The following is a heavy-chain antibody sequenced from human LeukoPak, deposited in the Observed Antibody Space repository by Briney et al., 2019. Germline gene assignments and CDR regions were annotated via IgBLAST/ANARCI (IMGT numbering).Heavy chain of an antibody. CDR3: TRHQTNNYGPGTPFDF. V-gene: IGHV4-38-2*01. D-gene: IGHD3-10*01. J-gene: IGHJ4*02. CDR1: GFTFRSYS. Sequence: GSLRLSCVASGFTFRSYSMHWVRQAPGKGLEWIGSIYHSGSIYYNPSLKSRVTISVDTSKNQLSLKLTSVTAADTAVYFCTRHQTNNYGPGTPFDFWGQGTLVSVSS. CDR2: IYHSGSI.